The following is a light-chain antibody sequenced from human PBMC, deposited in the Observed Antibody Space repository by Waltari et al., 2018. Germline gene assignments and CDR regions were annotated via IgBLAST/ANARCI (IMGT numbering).Light chain of an antibody. CDR1: SGHSSNV. Sequence: QLALTQSPSASASLGASVKLTCTLDSGHSSNVVAWHQQHPEKGPRYLMKINRDGSHSKGDEIPDRFSGSSSGAERYLTISSVQSDDEADYYCQTGGHGTWVFGGGTKLTVL. J-gene: IGLJ3*02. CDR3: QTGGHGTWV. CDR2: INRDGSH. V-gene: IGLV4-69*01.